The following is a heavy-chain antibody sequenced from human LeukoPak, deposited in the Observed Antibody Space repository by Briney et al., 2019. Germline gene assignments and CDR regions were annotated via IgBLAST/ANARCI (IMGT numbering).Heavy chain of an antibody. CDR2: IKQDGSNK. Sequence: GGSLRLSCAASGFTFSSNWMGWVRQAPGKGLEWVANIKQDGSNKYSVDSVKGRFTISRDNSKNTLYLQMNSLRAEDTAVYYCARAIQFGGYFDYWGQGTLVTVST. CDR1: GFTFSSNW. V-gene: IGHV3-7*05. J-gene: IGHJ4*02. D-gene: IGHD2-15*01. CDR3: ARAIQFGGYFDY.